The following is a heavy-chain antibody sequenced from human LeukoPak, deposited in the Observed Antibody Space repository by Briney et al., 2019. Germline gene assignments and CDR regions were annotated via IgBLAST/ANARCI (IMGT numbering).Heavy chain of an antibody. CDR2: INLNGGGT. CDR1: GYTFTDYY. D-gene: IGHD2-15*01. Sequence: ASVKVSCKASGYTFTDYYMHWVRQAPGQGLEWVGWINLNGGGTNYAQNFQGRVTMTRDTSISTAYMELSSLRSDDTAVYYCARDTCNGGRCFNWFDPWGQGTLVTVSS. V-gene: IGHV1-2*02. J-gene: IGHJ5*02. CDR3: ARDTCNGGRCFNWFDP.